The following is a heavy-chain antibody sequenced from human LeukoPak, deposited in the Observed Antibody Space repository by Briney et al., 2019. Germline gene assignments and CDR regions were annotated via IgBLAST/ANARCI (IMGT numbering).Heavy chain of an antibody. D-gene: IGHD6-19*01. Sequence: GGSLRLSCAGSGFTLSRYNMNWFRQAPGKGLERVSSISSRSSYIFYADSVKGRFTISRDNAKNSLYLQMNSLGAEDTAVYYCARDAQWLVPEGYYYYMDVWGKGTTVTVSS. CDR1: GFTLSRYN. CDR2: ISSRSSYI. J-gene: IGHJ6*03. V-gene: IGHV3-21*01. CDR3: ARDAQWLVPEGYYYYMDV.